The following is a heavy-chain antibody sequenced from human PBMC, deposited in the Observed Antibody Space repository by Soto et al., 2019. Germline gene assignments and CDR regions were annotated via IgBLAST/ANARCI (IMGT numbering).Heavy chain of an antibody. CDR2: IYYSGST. CDR3: ARHTPAISISDH. V-gene: IGHV4-39*01. J-gene: IGHJ4*02. D-gene: IGHD2-15*01. Sequence: QLQLQESGPGLVKPSETLSLTCTVSGGSISSSSYYWGWIRQPPGKGLEWIGSIYYSGSTYYNPSLKGRVPTSVDTSKNQFSLKLSSVTAADTAVYYCARHTPAISISDHWGQGTLVTVSS. CDR1: GGSISSSSYY.